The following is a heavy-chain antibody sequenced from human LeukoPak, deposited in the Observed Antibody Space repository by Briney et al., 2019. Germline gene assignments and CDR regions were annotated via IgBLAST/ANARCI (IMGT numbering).Heavy chain of an antibody. D-gene: IGHD1-14*01. CDR1: GLTFSTSG. CDR3: ATETNGRHYDY. Sequence: GGSLGLSCTTSGLTFSTSGFNWVRQAPGKGLEWVASIGPTGFDRYHADSIKGRFTISRDNANNFLYLQMDSLRAEDTAVYYCATETNGRHYDYWGQGTLLTVSS. V-gene: IGHV3-21*06. J-gene: IGHJ4*02. CDR2: IGPTGFDR.